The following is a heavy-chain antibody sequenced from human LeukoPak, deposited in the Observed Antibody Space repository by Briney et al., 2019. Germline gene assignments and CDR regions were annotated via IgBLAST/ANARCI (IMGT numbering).Heavy chain of an antibody. J-gene: IGHJ3*02. CDR3: ASPRGGDRGGYHDPCDI. V-gene: IGHV3-74*01. CDR1: GFTFNNSW. CDR2: INSDGTR. Sequence: TGGSLRLSCAGSGFTFNNSWMHWVRQAPGKGLVWVSRINSDGTRSYADSVKGRFTISRDNAKNTLFLQMNSLRVEDTAVYFCASPRGGDRGGYHDPCDIWGQGTMVTVSS. D-gene: IGHD3-22*01.